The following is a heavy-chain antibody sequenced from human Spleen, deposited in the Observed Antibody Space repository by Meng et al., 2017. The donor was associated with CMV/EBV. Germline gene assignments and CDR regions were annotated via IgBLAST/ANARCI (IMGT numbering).Heavy chain of an antibody. J-gene: IGHJ6*02. CDR1: GGSFSGYY. D-gene: IGHD2-2*01. CDR2: IHHSGNT. CDR3: ARGFYCRSASCSPPDDGMDV. V-gene: IGHV4-34*01. Sequence: GSLSLTCAVYGGSFSGYYWTWIRQPPGKGLEWIGEIHHSGNTNYNPSLKSRVTISADTSKNQFSLKLSSVTAADTAVYYCARGFYCRSASCSPPDDGMDVWGQGTTVTVSS.